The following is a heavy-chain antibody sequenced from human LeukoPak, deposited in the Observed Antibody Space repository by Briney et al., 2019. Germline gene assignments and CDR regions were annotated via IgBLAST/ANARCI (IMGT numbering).Heavy chain of an antibody. V-gene: IGHV3-23*01. CDR2: ISGSGGST. CDR1: GFTFSSYA. CDR3: AKDSDYYDSGSYLDY. J-gene: IGHJ4*02. D-gene: IGHD3-10*01. Sequence: GGSLRLSCAASGFTFSSYAMIWVRQAPGKGLEWVSVISGSGGSTNYADSVKGRFTISRDSSKSTLYLQMNTLRAEDTAVYYCAKDSDYYDSGSYLDYWGQGTLVTVSS.